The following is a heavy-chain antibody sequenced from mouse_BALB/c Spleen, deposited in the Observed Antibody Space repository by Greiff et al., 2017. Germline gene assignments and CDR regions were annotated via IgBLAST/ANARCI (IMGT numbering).Heavy chain of an antibody. CDR2: INPNNGGT. V-gene: IGHV1-18*01. CDR3: ARGKMITTVYYFDY. D-gene: IGHD2-4*01. J-gene: IGHJ2*01. Sequence: EVKLVESGPELVKPGASVKIPCKASGYTFTDYNMDWVKQSHGKSLEWIGDINPNNGGTIYNQKFKGKATLTVDKSSSTAYMELRSLTSEDTAVYYCARGKMITTVYYFDYWGQGTTLTVSS. CDR1: GYTFTDYN.